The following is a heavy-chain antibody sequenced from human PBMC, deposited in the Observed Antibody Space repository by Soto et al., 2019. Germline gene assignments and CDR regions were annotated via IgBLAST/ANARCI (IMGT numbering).Heavy chain of an antibody. D-gene: IGHD3-22*01. V-gene: IGHV5-51*01. J-gene: IGHJ3*02. CDR2: IYPGDSGT. CDR1: GYSFTSYW. Sequence: PGESLKISCKGSGYSFTSYWIGWVRQMPGKGLEWMGIIYPGDSGTRYSPSFQGQVTISADKSISTAYLQWSSLKASDTAMYYCARQYYYDSSGYYYYAFDIWGQGTMVTVSS. CDR3: ARQYYYDSSGYYYYAFDI.